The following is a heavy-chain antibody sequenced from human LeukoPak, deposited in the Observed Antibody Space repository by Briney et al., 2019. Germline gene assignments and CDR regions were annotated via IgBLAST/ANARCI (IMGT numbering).Heavy chain of an antibody. CDR3: ARVGGIAARRSGYFQH. Sequence: ASVKVSCKASGYTFTSYDINWVRQATGQGLEWMGWMNPNSGNTGYAQKFQGGVTMTRNTSISTAYMELSSLRSEDTAVYYCARVGGIAARRSGYFQHWGQGTLVTVSS. CDR2: MNPNSGNT. V-gene: IGHV1-8*01. CDR1: GYTFTSYD. J-gene: IGHJ1*01. D-gene: IGHD6-6*01.